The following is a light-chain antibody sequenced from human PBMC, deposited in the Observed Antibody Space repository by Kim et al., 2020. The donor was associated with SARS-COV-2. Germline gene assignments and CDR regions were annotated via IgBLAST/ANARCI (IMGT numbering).Light chain of an antibody. J-gene: IGLJ1*01. CDR1: KLGDKY. V-gene: IGLV3-1*01. Sequence: SYELTQPPSVSVSPGQTASITCSGDKLGDKYACWYQQKPGQSPVLVIYQDSKRSSGIPERFSGSNSGNTATLTISGTQAMDEADYYCQAWDSSTDVFGTGTKVTVL. CDR3: QAWDSSTDV. CDR2: QDS.